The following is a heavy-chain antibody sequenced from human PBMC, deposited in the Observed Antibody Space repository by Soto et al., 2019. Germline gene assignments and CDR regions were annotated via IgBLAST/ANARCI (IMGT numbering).Heavy chain of an antibody. V-gene: IGHV1-3*01. Sequence: GASVKVSCKASGYTFTSYAMHWVRQAPGQRLEWMGWINAGNGNTKYSQKFQGRVTITRDTSASTAYMELSSLRSEDTAVYYCAREFTAGLRYFDWLPQDYWGQGTLVTVSS. CDR1: GYTFTSYA. D-gene: IGHD3-9*01. J-gene: IGHJ4*02. CDR3: AREFTAGLRYFDWLPQDY. CDR2: INAGNGNT.